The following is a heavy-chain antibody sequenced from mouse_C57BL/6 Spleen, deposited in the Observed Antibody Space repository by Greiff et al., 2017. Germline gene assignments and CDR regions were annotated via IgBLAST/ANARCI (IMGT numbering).Heavy chain of an antibody. J-gene: IGHJ2*01. D-gene: IGHD4-1*01. CDR1: GYAFSSSW. V-gene: IGHV1-82*01. CDR2: IYPGDGDT. Sequence: QVQLQQSGPELVKPGASVKISCKASGYAFSSSWMNWVKQRPGKGLEWIGRIYPGDGDTNYNGKFKGKATLTADQSSSTAYMQLSSLTSEDSAVYFCARSVTGMGFDYWGQGTTLTVSS. CDR3: ARSVTGMGFDY.